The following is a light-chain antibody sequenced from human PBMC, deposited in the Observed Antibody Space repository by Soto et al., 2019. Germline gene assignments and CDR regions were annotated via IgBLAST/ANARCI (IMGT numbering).Light chain of an antibody. CDR1: QSVSSW. CDR2: KAS. CDR3: QQYDTYPYT. V-gene: IGKV1-5*03. Sequence: DIQMTQSPSTLSASVGDRVTITCRASQSVSSWLAWYQQKPGKAPKLLIYKASGLESGVPSRFSGSGSGTEFTLTISSLQPDDFATYYCQQYDTYPYTFGQGTKLEIK. J-gene: IGKJ2*01.